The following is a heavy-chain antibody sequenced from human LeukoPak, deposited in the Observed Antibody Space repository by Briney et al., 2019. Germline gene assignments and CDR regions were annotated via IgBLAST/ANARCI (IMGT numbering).Heavy chain of an antibody. V-gene: IGHV4-39*07. CDR2: VYYSGST. CDR3: ARVDSSSWTSGGFDP. J-gene: IGHJ5*02. Sequence: SETLSLTCTVSGGSISSGSYYWGWIRQPPGKGLEWIGSVYYSGSTYYNPSLKSRVTISVDKSKNQISLKLSSVTAADTAVYYCARVDSSSWTSGGFDPWGQGTLVTVSS. CDR1: GGSISSGSYY. D-gene: IGHD6-13*01.